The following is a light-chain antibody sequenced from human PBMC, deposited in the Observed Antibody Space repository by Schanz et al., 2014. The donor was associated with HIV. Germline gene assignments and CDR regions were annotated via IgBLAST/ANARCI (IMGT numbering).Light chain of an antibody. V-gene: IGKV1-27*01. CDR2: AAS. CDR3: QQSYSATPYT. J-gene: IGKJ2*01. Sequence: DIQMTQSPSSLSASVGDRVTFTCRASQDISNYLAWYQQKPGKVPKLLIYAASTLHSGVPSRFSGSGSGTHFTLTITGLQFEDFATYYCQQSYSATPYTFGQGTKVEIK. CDR1: QDISNY.